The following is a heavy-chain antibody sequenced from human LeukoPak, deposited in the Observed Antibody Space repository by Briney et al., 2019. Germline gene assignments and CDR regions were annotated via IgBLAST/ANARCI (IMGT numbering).Heavy chain of an antibody. V-gene: IGHV3-30-3*01. CDR2: ISYDGSNK. D-gene: IGHD4-17*01. CDR3: ARAPYGDCGSDY. Sequence: GGSLRLSCAASGFTFSSYAMHWVRQAPGKGLEWVAVISYDGSNKYYADSVKGRFTISRDNSKNTLYPQMNSLRAEDTAVYYCARAPYGDCGSDYWGQGTLVTVSS. CDR1: GFTFSSYA. J-gene: IGHJ4*02.